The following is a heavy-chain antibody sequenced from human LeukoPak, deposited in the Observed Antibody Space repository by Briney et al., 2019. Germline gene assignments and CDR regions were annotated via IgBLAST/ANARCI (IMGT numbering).Heavy chain of an antibody. V-gene: IGHV3-53*01. J-gene: IGHJ3*02. CDR1: GFTFSSSA. CDR2: IYSGGST. Sequence: TGGSLRLSCAASGFTFSSSAMSWVRQAPGKGLEWVSVIYSGGSTYYADSVKGRFTFSKDNSKNTLYLQMTNLRVEDTAAYYCARGVGQDAFDIWGQGTMVTVSS. CDR3: ARGVGQDAFDI. D-gene: IGHD1-26*01.